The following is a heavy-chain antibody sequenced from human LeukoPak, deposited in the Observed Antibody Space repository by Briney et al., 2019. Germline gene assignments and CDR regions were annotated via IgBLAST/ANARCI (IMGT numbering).Heavy chain of an antibody. J-gene: IGHJ4*02. CDR3: AKDRRYSSGWSEFEY. D-gene: IGHD6-19*01. CDR2: ISGSGGST. CDR1: GLPFSSYA. Sequence: PGGSLRLSCAVSGLPFSSYAMSWVRQAPGKGLEWVSAISGSGGSTYYADSVKGRFTISRDNAKNTLYLQMNSLRVEDTAVYYCAKDRRYSSGWSEFEYWGQGTLVTVSS. V-gene: IGHV3-23*01.